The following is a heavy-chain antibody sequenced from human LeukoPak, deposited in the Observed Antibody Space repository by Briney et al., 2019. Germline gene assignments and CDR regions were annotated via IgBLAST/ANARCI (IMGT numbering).Heavy chain of an antibody. CDR3: ARTGYSSGWTNFDY. CDR1: GGSISSYY. Sequence: SETPSLTCTVSGGSISSYYWSWIRQPPGKGLEWIGYIYYSGSTNYNPSLKSRVTISVDTSKNQFSLKLSSVTAADTAVYYCARTGYSSGWTNFDYWGQGTLVTVSS. J-gene: IGHJ4*02. CDR2: IYYSGST. V-gene: IGHV4-59*01. D-gene: IGHD6-19*01.